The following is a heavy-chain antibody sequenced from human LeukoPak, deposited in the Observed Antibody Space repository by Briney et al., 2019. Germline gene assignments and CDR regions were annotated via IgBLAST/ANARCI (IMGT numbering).Heavy chain of an antibody. V-gene: IGHV3-20*04. CDR2: INWNGGST. CDR3: ARVRTSYADGDPSDY. Sequence: SGGSLRLSCAASGFTFSRYWMSWVRQAPGKGLEWVSGINWNGGSTGYADSVKGRFTISRDNAKNSLYLQMNSLRAEDTALYYCARVRTSYADGDPSDYWGQGTLVTVSS. J-gene: IGHJ4*02. D-gene: IGHD1-26*01. CDR1: GFTFSRYW.